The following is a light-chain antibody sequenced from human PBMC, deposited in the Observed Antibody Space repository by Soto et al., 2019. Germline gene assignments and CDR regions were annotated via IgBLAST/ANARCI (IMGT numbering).Light chain of an antibody. CDR1: QSINSH. CDR2: TTS. Sequence: DIQMTQSPYSLSASVGDRVTITCRASQSINSHLNWYQQKPGKPPKLLIHTTSSLQSGVPSRFSGSGTGTDFTFTISSLQPEDFATFYFQQGDHTPQTFGGGTKVEI. J-gene: IGKJ4*01. CDR3: QQGDHTPQT. V-gene: IGKV1-39*01.